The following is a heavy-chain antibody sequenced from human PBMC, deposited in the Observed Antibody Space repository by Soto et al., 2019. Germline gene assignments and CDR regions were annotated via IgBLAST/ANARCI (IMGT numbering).Heavy chain of an antibody. J-gene: IGHJ4*02. D-gene: IGHD1-20*01. CDR1: GFTFSGAA. Sequence: GGSLRLSCAASGFTFSGAAMHWVRQASGKGLEWVGRIRSKANSYATAYAESVKGRFTISRDDSKNTAYLQMNSLKTEDTAVYYCTRFTGIDYWGQGTQVTVSS. CDR3: TRFTGIDY. CDR2: IRSKANSYAT. V-gene: IGHV3-73*01.